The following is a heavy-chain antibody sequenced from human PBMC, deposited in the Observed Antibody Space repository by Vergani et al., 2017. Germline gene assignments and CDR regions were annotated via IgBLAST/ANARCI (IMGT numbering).Heavy chain of an antibody. CDR3: AGHGEGKNCGGDCYAGYYYGMDV. CDR1: GYSFTSYW. D-gene: IGHD2-21*02. CDR2: IYPGDSDT. J-gene: IGHJ6*02. Sequence: EVQLVQSGAEVKKPGASLKISCKGSGYSFTSYWIGWVRQMPGKGLEWMGIIYPGDSDTRYSPSFQGQVTISADKSISTAYLQWSSLKASDTAMYYCAGHGEGKNCGGDCYAGYYYGMDVWGQGTTVTVS. V-gene: IGHV5-51*01.